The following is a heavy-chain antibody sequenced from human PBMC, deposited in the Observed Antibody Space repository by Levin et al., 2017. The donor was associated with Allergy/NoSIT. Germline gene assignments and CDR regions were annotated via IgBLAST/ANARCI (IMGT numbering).Heavy chain of an antibody. CDR1: GYTFTGYY. V-gene: IGHV1-2*02. Sequence: ASVKVSCKASGYTFTGYYMHWVRQAPGQGLEWMGWINPNSGGTNYAQKFQGRVTMTRDTSISTAYMELSRLRSDDTAVYYCARSVEEDSSGYYYPDYWGQGTLVTVSS. D-gene: IGHD3-22*01. J-gene: IGHJ4*02. CDR2: INPNSGGT. CDR3: ARSVEEDSSGYYYPDY.